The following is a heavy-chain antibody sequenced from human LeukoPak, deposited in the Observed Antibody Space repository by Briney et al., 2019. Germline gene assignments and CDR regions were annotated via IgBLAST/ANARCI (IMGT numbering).Heavy chain of an antibody. J-gene: IGHJ6*02. CDR2: ISGSGGST. CDR3: ARVSVSRYYYYGMDV. CDR1: GFTFSSYA. Sequence: GGSLGLSCAASGFTFSSYAMSWVRQAPGKGLEWVSAISGSGGSTYYADSVKGRFTISRDNSKNTLYLQMNSLRAEDTAVYYCARVSVSRYYYYGMDVWGQGTTVTVSS. V-gene: IGHV3-23*01. D-gene: IGHD3-16*01.